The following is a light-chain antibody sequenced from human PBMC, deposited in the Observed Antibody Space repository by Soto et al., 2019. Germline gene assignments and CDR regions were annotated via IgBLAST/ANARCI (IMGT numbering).Light chain of an antibody. CDR1: SSNIGSNI. V-gene: IGLV1-44*01. Sequence: QSVLTQSPSASGTPGQRVTISCSGSSSNIGSNIVNWYQQLPGTAPKLLIYSNNQRPSGVPDRFSGSKSGTSASLAISGLQSEDEADYYCAAWDDRLNAVVFGGGTKLTVL. CDR3: AAWDDRLNAVV. J-gene: IGLJ2*01. CDR2: SNN.